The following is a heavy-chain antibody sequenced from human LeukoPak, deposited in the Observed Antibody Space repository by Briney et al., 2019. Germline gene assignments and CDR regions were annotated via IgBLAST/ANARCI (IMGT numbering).Heavy chain of an antibody. D-gene: IGHD3-22*01. CDR1: GFTFSSYA. J-gene: IGHJ4*02. CDR3: ARVSHYDSSGYLY. Sequence: GGSLRLSCAASGFTFSSYAVSWVRQAPGKGLEWVSVIYSGGSTYYADSVKGRFTISRDNSKNTLYLQMNSLRAEDTAVYYCARVSHYDSSGYLYWGQGTLVTVSS. V-gene: IGHV3-66*01. CDR2: IYSGGST.